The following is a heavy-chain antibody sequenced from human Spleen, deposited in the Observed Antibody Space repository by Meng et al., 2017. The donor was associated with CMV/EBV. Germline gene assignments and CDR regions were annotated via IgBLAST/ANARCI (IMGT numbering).Heavy chain of an antibody. Sequence: INSSSYYWAWIHQPPGKGLEWIGSVYYSGSIYYNPSLKSRVTISVDMSNNQFSLKLSSVTAADTAVYYCARLPGYDFWSGYPNWFDPWGQGTLVTVSS. V-gene: IGHV4-39*07. J-gene: IGHJ5*02. D-gene: IGHD3-3*01. CDR3: ARLPGYDFWSGYPNWFDP. CDR2: VYYSGSI. CDR1: INSSSYY.